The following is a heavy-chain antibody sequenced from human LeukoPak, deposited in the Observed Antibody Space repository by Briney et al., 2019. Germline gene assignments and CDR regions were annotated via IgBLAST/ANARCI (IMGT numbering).Heavy chain of an antibody. CDR2: ISYDGSNK. D-gene: IGHD2-2*01. V-gene: IGHV3-30-3*01. J-gene: IGHJ4*02. CDR1: GFTFSSYA. CDR3: ASSPDIVVVPAALFDY. Sequence: GGSLRLSCAASGFTFSSYAMHWVRQAPGKGLEWVAVISYDGSNKYYADSVKGRFTISRDNAKNSLYLQMNSLRAEDTAVYYCASSPDIVVVPAALFDYWGQGTLVTVSS.